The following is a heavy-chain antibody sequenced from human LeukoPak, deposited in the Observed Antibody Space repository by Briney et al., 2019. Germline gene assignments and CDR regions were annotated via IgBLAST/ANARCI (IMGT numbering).Heavy chain of an antibody. CDR2: INHSGCT. D-gene: IGHD3-16*02. Sequence: SETLSLTCAAYGGSFSGYYWSWIRQPPGKGLEWMGEINHSGCTTSIPSHRSRVTISVDPSKTQFSLKLSSVTAADTAVYYCARARIMITFGGVIVIGPSDYWGQGTLVTVSS. V-gene: IGHV4-34*01. J-gene: IGHJ4*02. CDR3: ARARIMITFGGVIVIGPSDY. CDR1: GGSFSGYY.